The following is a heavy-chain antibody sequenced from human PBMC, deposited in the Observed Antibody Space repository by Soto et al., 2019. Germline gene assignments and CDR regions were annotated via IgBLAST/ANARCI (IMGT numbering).Heavy chain of an antibody. D-gene: IGHD6-13*01. Sequence: RRISQNTGKGLEWVAVISYDGSNKYYADSVKGRFTISRDNSKNTLYLQMNSLRAEDTAVYYFAGGSEIRASSRVSAYRRNGSLVIV. J-gene: IGHJ4*03. CDR3: AGGSEIRASSRVSAY. CDR2: ISYDGSNK. V-gene: IGHV3-30-3*01.